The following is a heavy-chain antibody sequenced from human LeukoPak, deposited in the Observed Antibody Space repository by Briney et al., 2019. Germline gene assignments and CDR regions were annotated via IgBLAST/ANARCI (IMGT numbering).Heavy chain of an antibody. CDR2: IYYSGRT. D-gene: IGHD1-26*01. J-gene: IGHJ2*01. V-gene: IGHV4-59*01. Sequence: SETLSLTCAVYGGSFSGYYWSWIRQSPGKALEWIGYIYYSGRTSYNPSLKSRVTMSVDTSKNQFSLQLSSVTAADTAVYYCARDGNPWNLDVWGRGTLVTVSS. CDR3: ARDGNPWNLDV. CDR1: GGSFSGYY.